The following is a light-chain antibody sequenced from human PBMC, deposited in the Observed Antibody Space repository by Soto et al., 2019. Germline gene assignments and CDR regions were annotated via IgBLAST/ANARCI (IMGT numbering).Light chain of an antibody. V-gene: IGKV1-39*01. CDR3: QQSYNTPWT. CDR1: QSISGY. Sequence: DIQMTQAPSSLSASVGDKVTITCRASQSISGYLNWYQQRPGKAPKLLIYAASNFQSGVPSRFSGSGSGTDFTLTISSLQPEDFATYHCQQSYNTPWTFGQGTKVEIK. CDR2: AAS. J-gene: IGKJ1*01.